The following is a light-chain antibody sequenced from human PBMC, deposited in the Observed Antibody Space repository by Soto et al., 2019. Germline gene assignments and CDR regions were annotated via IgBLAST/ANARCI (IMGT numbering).Light chain of an antibody. CDR2: KAS. J-gene: IGKJ1*01. Sequence: DIQMTQSPSTLSASVGDRVTVTCRASQSISSWLAWYQQKPGKAPKLLIYKASSLESGVPSRFSGSGSGTEFTPTISSLQPDDFATYYCQQYNSYWTFGQGTMVDIK. CDR3: QQYNSYWT. V-gene: IGKV1-5*03. CDR1: QSISSW.